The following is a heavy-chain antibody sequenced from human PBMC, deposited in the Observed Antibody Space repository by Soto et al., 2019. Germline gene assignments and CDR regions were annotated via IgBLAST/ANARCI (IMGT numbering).Heavy chain of an antibody. CDR3: ARDVVPRDY. V-gene: IGHV1-18*01. Sequence: QVKLVQSGAEVKKPGASVKVSCKASGYTFTGYGITWVRQAPGQGLEWMGWITPYNGNTNYAQSLQGRVTMTTYTSTNTAYMELRSLRSDDTAVYYCARDVVPRDYWGQGTRVTVSS. J-gene: IGHJ4*02. CDR1: GYTFTGYG. CDR2: ITPYNGNT. D-gene: IGHD2-2*01.